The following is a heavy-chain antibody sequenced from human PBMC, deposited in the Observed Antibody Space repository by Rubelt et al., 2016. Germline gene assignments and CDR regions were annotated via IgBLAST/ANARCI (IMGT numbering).Heavy chain of an antibody. J-gene: IGHJ4*02. CDR2: INPNSGGT. Sequence: QVQLVQSGAEVKKPGASVKVSCKASGYTFTGYYMHWVRQAPGQGLEWMGWINPNSGGTNYAQKCQGWVTMTRDTSISTAYMELSRLRSDDTAVYYCARDLVGGTIDYWGQGTLVTVSS. CDR1: GYTFTGYY. V-gene: IGHV1-2*04. D-gene: IGHD1-26*01. CDR3: ARDLVGGTIDY.